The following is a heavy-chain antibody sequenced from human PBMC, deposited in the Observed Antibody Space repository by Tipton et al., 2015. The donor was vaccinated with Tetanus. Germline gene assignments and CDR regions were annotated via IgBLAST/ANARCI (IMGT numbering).Heavy chain of an antibody. CDR3: ARAVGRVDFSGMMTARFLDS. J-gene: IGHJ4*02. V-gene: IGHV4-39*01. Sequence: TLSLTCTVSGDSISSSEYYWGWIRQPPGEGLEWIASVYYDGSAYTNPSLKSRIAISIDTSGSQFSLKVHSVTAADTAFYYCARAVGRVDFSGMMTARFLDSWGQGTLVTVSS. D-gene: IGHD1-1*01. CDR2: VYYDGSA. CDR1: GDSISSSEYY.